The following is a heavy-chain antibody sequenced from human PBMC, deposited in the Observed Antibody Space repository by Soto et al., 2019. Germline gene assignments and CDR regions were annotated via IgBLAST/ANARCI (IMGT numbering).Heavy chain of an antibody. J-gene: IGHJ5*02. CDR3: ARHKRGYDILTGYNWFDP. D-gene: IGHD3-9*01. Sequence: ETLSLTCTVSGGSISSSSYYWGWIRQPPGKGLEWIGSIYYSGSTYYNPSLKSRVTISVDTSKNQFSLKLSSVTAADTAVYYCARHKRGYDILTGYNWFDPWGQGTLVTVSS. CDR2: IYYSGST. CDR1: GGSISSSSYY. V-gene: IGHV4-39*01.